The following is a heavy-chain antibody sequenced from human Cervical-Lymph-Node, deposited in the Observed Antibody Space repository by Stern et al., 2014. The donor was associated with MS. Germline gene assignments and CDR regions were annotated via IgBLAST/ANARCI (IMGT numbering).Heavy chain of an antibody. CDR1: GFTFSNFG. V-gene: IGHV3-33*01. Sequence: VQLVESGGGVVQPGRSLRLSCAASGFTFSNFGMHWVRQAPGKGLEWVAFIWYDGSNEYYVDSVKGRFTISRDNSKNTLYLQMNSLRAEDTAVYFCARDEMLRLRWRDSGGMDVWGQGTTVTVSS. D-gene: IGHD3-16*01. CDR3: ARDEMLRLRWRDSGGMDV. J-gene: IGHJ6*02. CDR2: IWYDGSNE.